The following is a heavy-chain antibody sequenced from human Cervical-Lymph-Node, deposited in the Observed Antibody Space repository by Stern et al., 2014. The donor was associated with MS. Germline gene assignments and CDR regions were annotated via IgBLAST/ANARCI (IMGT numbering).Heavy chain of an antibody. D-gene: IGHD2-2*01. J-gene: IGHJ4*02. CDR3: ARGPRVPAVIPDFDY. V-gene: IGHV3-11*01. CDR2: ISSSGSTI. Sequence: VQLVESGGGLVKPGWSLRLSCAASGFTLSDYYMSWIRQAPGKGLEWVSYISSSGSTIYYADPVKGRFTISRDNAKNSLYLQMNSLRAEDTAVYYCARGPRVPAVIPDFDYWGQGTLVNVSS. CDR1: GFTLSDYY.